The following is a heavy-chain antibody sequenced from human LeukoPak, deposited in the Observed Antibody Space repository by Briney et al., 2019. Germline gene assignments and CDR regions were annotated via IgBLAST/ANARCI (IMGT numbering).Heavy chain of an antibody. CDR1: GGSISSYY. CDR2: IYYSGST. V-gene: IGHV4-59*01. CDR3: ARRGGYERGFDY. Sequence: SETLSLTCTVSGGSISSYYWSWIRQPPGKGLEWIGYIYYSGSTNYNPSLTSRVTISVDTSKNQFSLKLSSVTAADTAVYYCARRGGYERGFDYWGQGTLVTVSS. D-gene: IGHD5-12*01. J-gene: IGHJ4*02.